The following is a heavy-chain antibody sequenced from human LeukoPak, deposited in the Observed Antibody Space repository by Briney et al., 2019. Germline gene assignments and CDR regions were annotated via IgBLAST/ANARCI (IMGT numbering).Heavy chain of an antibody. CDR1: GASTTGGYY. V-gene: IGHV4-61*08. CDR3: ATYRGGGGGVGY. Sequence: SETLSLTCAVSGASTTGGYYWTWIRQPPWKGLEWIGYLGNPNYNPSLKSRVTISGDRSKNQFSLKLNSVTTADTAVYYCATYRGGGGGVGYWGQGTLVTVSS. CDR2: LGNP. D-gene: IGHD6-19*01. J-gene: IGHJ4*02.